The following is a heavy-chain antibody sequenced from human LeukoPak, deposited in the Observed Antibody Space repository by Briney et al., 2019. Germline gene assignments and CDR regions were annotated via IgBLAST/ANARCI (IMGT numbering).Heavy chain of an antibody. CDR3: AKDRSGIAPGTMDN. J-gene: IGHJ4*02. CDR1: GFTFSNDG. CDR2: ISYDGSNK. Sequence: PGTSLRLSCAASGFTFSNDGMHWVRQAPGKGLEWVTLISYDGSNKYYADSVKGRFTISRDNSKNTLCLQMNSLRAEDTAVYYCAKDRSGIAPGTMDNWGQGTLVTVPS. D-gene: IGHD1-1*01. V-gene: IGHV3-30*18.